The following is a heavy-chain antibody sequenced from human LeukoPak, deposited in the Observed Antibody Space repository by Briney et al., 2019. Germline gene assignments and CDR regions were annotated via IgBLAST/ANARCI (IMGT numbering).Heavy chain of an antibody. Sequence: PGGSLRLSCAASGFTFSKVWMSWVRQAPGKGLEWVGRIKSKTSGETTDYAAPVKGRFTISRDDSKNTLYLQMNSLKTEDTAVYYCTTDRRFGEYYFDYWGQGTLVTVSS. D-gene: IGHD3-10*01. CDR1: GFTFSKVW. CDR2: IKSKTSGETT. V-gene: IGHV3-15*01. CDR3: TTDRRFGEYYFDY. J-gene: IGHJ4*02.